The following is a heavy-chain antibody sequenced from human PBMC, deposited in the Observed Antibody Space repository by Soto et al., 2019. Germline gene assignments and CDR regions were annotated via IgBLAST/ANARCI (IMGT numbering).Heavy chain of an antibody. CDR1: GFTFSSYA. CDR3: AKRGSGSYYHY. Sequence: EVQLLESGGGLVQPGGSLRLSCAASGFTFSSYAMNWVRQAPGKGLEWVSVISGSGGSTYYADSVKGRFTISRDNSKNTLYLQMNSLRAEDTAVHYCAKRGSGSYYHYWGQGTLVTVSS. D-gene: IGHD1-26*01. CDR2: ISGSGGST. V-gene: IGHV3-23*01. J-gene: IGHJ4*02.